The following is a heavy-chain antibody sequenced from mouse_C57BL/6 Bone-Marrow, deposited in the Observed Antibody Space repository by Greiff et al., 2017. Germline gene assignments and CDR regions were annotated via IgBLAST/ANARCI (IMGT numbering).Heavy chain of an antibody. CDR3: ARGIRGDLLYYAMDY. J-gene: IGHJ4*01. CDR2: IYPGSGST. Sequence: QVQLQQPGAELVKPGASVKMSCKASGYTFTSYWITWVQQRPGQGLEWIGDIYPGSGSTTYHEKIKSQATLTVDTSSNTAYVQLSSLTSEDSAVYYCARGIRGDLLYYAMDYWGQGTSVTVSS. V-gene: IGHV1-55*01. D-gene: IGHD2-3*01. CDR1: GYTFTSYW.